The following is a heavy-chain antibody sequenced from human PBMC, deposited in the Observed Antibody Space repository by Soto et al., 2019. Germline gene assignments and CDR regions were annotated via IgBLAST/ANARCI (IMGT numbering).Heavy chain of an antibody. CDR2: IHDSGTT. V-gene: IGHV4-30-4*01. CDR3: ARVPSP. Sequence: SETLSLTCTVSGGSISSGDYYWAWIRQPPGKGLEWIGYIHDSGTTYYNPSLKSRVTISADRSKNQFSLKLSSVTAADTAVYYCARVPSPWGQGTLVTVSS. CDR1: GGSISSGDYY. J-gene: IGHJ5*02.